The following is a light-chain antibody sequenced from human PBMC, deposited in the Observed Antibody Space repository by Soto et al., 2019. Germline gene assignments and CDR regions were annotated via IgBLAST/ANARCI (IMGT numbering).Light chain of an antibody. CDR3: ASITRSSTSV. CDR2: DVT. V-gene: IGLV2-14*01. Sequence: ALSQPASVSGSPGQSITISCTGTSSDVGGYEYVSWYQHQPDKAPKLIIYDVTNRPSGVSTRFSGSKSGNTASLTISGIQTEDEADYYCASITRSSTSVFGTGTKVTVL. CDR1: SSDVGGYEY. J-gene: IGLJ1*01.